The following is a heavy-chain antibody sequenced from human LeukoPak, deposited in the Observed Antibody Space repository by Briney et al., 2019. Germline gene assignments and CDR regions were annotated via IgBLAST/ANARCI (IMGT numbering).Heavy chain of an antibody. J-gene: IGHJ5*02. CDR2: IYSDGSST. D-gene: IGHD4-23*01. Sequence: GGSLRLSCAASGFTFSSYAMSWVRQAPGKGLVWVSRIYSDGSSTSYADSVKGRFTISRDNAKNTLYLQMNSLRAEDTAVYYCARDRDYGGNWFGPWGQGTLVTVSS. V-gene: IGHV3-74*01. CDR3: ARDRDYGGNWFGP. CDR1: GFTFSSYA.